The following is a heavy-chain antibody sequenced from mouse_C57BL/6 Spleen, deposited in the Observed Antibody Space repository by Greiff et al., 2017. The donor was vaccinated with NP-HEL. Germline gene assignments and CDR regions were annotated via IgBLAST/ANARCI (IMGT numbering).Heavy chain of an antibody. V-gene: IGHV1-55*01. D-gene: IGHD2-4*01. Sequence: QVQLQQPGAELVKPGASVKMSCKASGYTFTSYWITWVKQRPGQGLEWIGDIYPGSGSTNYNEKFKSKATLTVDTSSSTAYMQLSSLTSEDSAVYYCALYYDYDKAMDYWGQGTSVTVSS. CDR2: IYPGSGST. CDR3: ALYYDYDKAMDY. CDR1: GYTFTSYW. J-gene: IGHJ4*01.